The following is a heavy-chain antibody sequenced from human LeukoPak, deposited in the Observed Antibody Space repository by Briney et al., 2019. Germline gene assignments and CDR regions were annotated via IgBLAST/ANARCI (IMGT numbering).Heavy chain of an antibody. J-gene: IGHJ4*02. CDR1: GGSISSGGYS. CDR2: IYHSGST. Sequence: SQTLSLTCAVSGGSISSGGYSWSWIRQPPGKGLEWIGYIYHSGSTYYNPSLKSRVTISVDRSKNQFSLKLSSVTAADTAVYYCASLALEWLGAVDYWGQGTLVTVSS. V-gene: IGHV4-30-2*01. D-gene: IGHD3-3*01. CDR3: ASLALEWLGAVDY.